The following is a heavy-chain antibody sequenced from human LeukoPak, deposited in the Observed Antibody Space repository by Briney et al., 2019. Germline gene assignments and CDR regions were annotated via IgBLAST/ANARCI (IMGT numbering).Heavy chain of an antibody. V-gene: IGHV3-53*01. J-gene: IGHJ4*02. D-gene: IGHD2-2*02. Sequence: GGSLRLSCAASEFTVSSSSMTWVRQAPEKGLEWVSVIYSDGRPYYADSVKDRFTISRDNSKNTLYLQMNSLRAEDTAVYYCARVKDIPKAYYFDYWGQGTLVTVSS. CDR1: EFTVSSSS. CDR3: ARVKDIPKAYYFDY. CDR2: IYSDGRP.